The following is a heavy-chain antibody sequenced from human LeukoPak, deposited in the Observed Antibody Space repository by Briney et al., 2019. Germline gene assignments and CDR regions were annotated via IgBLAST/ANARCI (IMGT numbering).Heavy chain of an antibody. Sequence: GGSLRLSCAASGFTFSSYAMSWVRQAPGKGLEWASAISGSGGSTYYADSVKGRFTISRDNSKNTLYLQMNSLRAEDTAVYYCAQEFIFQSSGYDYWGQGTLVTVSS. V-gene: IGHV3-23*01. CDR1: GFTFSSYA. CDR3: AQEFIFQSSGYDY. D-gene: IGHD3-22*01. J-gene: IGHJ4*02. CDR2: ISGSGGST.